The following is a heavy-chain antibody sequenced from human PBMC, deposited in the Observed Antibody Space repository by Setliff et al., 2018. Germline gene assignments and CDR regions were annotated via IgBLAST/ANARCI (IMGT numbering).Heavy chain of an antibody. D-gene: IGHD6-13*01. V-gene: IGHV1-46*01. J-gene: IGHJ4*02. CDR3: ARGGMAAAGRKGVLEY. CDR2: IHTGGGSA. CDR1: GYSFTGYY. Sequence: ASVKVSCKASGYSFTGYYMHWVRQAPGQGLEWMGIIHTGGGSASYAQKFQGRVTMSSDTSTSTVYMEVNSVTSDDTAIYYCARGGMAAAGRKGVLEYWGQGTVVTVSS.